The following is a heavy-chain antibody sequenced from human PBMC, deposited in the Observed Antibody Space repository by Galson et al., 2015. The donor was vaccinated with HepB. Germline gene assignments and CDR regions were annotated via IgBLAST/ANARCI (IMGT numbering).Heavy chain of an antibody. CDR1: GYNFTNYW. D-gene: IGHD7-27*01. CDR2: IYPGDSDT. V-gene: IGHV5-51*01. CDR3: ARVTGESTDYFDC. J-gene: IGHJ4*02. Sequence: QSGAEVKKPGESLKISCKGSGYNFTNYWIGWVRQMPGKGLEWMGIIYPGDSDTRYTPSFEGQVTFSADKSINTAYLQWSSLKSSDTAMYYCARVTGESTDYFDCWGQGTLVTVAS.